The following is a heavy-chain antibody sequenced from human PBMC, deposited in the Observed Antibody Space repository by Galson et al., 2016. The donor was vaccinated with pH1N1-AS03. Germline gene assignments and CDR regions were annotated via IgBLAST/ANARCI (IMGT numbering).Heavy chain of an antibody. CDR2: IYHSGIT. V-gene: IGHV4-4*07. J-gene: IGHJ4*02. D-gene: IGHD6-19*01. CDR1: DGSISDYY. CDR3: ARGGGWLPEY. Sequence: SETLSLTCTVSDGSISDYYWSWIRQPPGKGLEWLGSIYHSGITKYNPSLKSRGTMSVDTSSNKFSLGLSSVTAADTAVYYCARGGGWLPEYWGQGTLVTVSS.